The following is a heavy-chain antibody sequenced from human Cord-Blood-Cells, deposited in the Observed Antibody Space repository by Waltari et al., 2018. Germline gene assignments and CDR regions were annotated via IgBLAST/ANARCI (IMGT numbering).Heavy chain of an antibody. CDR1: GGTFSSYA. V-gene: IGHV1-69*01. J-gene: IGHJ3*02. Sequence: QVQLVQSGAEVKKPGSSVKVSCKASGGTFSSYAISWVRPAPGQGLEWMGGIIPIFGTANYAQKFQGRVTITADESTSTAYMELSSLRSEDTAVYYCARVADYYGSGSYYLDAFDIWGQGTMVTVSS. D-gene: IGHD3-10*01. CDR2: IIPIFGTA. CDR3: ARVADYYGSGSYYLDAFDI.